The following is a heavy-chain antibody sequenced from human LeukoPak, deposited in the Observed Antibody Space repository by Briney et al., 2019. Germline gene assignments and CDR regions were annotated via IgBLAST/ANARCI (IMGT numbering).Heavy chain of an antibody. CDR2: VSAYNWNT. Sequence: GASVKVSFKASCYTFTSYGISWVRQAPGQGPEWMGWVSAYNWNTNYAQKLQGRVTMTTDTSTSTAYMELRSLRSGDTAVYYCARAPGVLLWFGELSPTDYWGQGTLVTVSS. CDR3: ARAPGVLLWFGELSPTDY. V-gene: IGHV1-18*01. D-gene: IGHD3-10*01. CDR1: CYTFTSYG. J-gene: IGHJ4*02.